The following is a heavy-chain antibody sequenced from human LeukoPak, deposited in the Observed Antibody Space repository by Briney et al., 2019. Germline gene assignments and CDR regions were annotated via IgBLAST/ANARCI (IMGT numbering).Heavy chain of an antibody. J-gene: IGHJ3*02. CDR2: IYYSGST. CDR3: ARGHKWELLADAFDI. Sequence: SETLSLTCTVSGGSISSSSFYWGWIRQPPGKGLEWIGSIYYSGSTYYNPSLKSRVTISVDTSKNQFSLKLSSVTAADTAVYYCARGHKWELLADAFDIWGQGTMVTVSS. CDR1: GGSISSSSFY. D-gene: IGHD1-26*01. V-gene: IGHV4-39*07.